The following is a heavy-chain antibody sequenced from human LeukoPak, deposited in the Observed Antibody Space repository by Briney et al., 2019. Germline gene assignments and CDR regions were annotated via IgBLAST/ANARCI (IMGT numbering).Heavy chain of an antibody. CDR3: ARHYGYYASYYYMDV. D-gene: IGHD4-17*01. J-gene: IGHJ6*03. CDR2: IYSGGST. V-gene: IGHV3-53*01. CDR1: GFTVSSNY. Sequence: GGSLRLSCAASGFTVSSNYMSWVRQAPGKGLEWVSVIYSGGSTYYADSVKGRFTISRDNSKNTLYLQMNSLRAEDTAVYYCARHYGYYASYYYMDVWGKGTTVTVSS.